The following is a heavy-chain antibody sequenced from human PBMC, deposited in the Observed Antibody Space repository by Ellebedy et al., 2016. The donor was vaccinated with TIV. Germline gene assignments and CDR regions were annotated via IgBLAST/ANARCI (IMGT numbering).Heavy chain of an antibody. CDR1: GFTFGDSA. Sequence: GESLKISCTASGFTFGDSAMSWFRQAPGKGLEWVGFIRSKAYGGTTEYAASVKGRFTISRDDSKSIAYLQMNSLKTEDTAVYYCTRDRGSITMVVVVISGWFDPWGQGTLVTVSS. J-gene: IGHJ5*02. V-gene: IGHV3-49*03. CDR3: TRDRGSITMVVVVISGWFDP. D-gene: IGHD3-22*01. CDR2: IRSKAYGGTT.